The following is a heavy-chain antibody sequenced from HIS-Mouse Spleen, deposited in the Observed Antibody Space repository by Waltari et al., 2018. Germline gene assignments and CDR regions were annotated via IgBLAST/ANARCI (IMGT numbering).Heavy chain of an antibody. Sequence: QVQLQQWGAGLLKPSETLSLTCAVYGGSFSGYYWSWIRQPPGKGLGGIGEINQSGSTTSDPSLKSRVTISVAPSKNQFSLKLRSGTAADPAVYYCARGRSPATVTIGYYFDYWGQGTLVTVSS. D-gene: IGHD4-17*01. J-gene: IGHJ4*02. CDR2: INQSGST. CDR3: ARGRSPATVTIGYYFDY. V-gene: IGHV4-34*01. CDR1: GGSFSGYY.